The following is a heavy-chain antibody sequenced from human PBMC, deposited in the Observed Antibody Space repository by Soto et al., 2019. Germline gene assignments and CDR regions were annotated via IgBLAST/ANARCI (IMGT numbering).Heavy chain of an antibody. CDR3: ARRAIFGRQKVYGMDV. J-gene: IGHJ6*02. CDR2: IYYSGST. CDR1: GGSISSSSYY. V-gene: IGHV4-39*01. Sequence: SETLSLTCTVSGGSISSSSYYWGWIRQPPGKGLEWIGSIYYSGSTYYNQSLKSRVTISVDTSKNQFSLKLSSVTAADTAVYYCARRAIFGRQKVYGMDVWGQGTTVTVSS. D-gene: IGHD3-3*02.